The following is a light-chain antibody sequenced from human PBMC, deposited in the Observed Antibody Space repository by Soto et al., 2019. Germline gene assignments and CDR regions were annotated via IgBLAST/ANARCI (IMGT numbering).Light chain of an antibody. V-gene: IGLV1-47*01. J-gene: IGLJ2*01. CDR3: AAWDDSLRKV. Sequence: QTVVTQPPSASGTPGQRVTISCSGSSSNIGSNYVYRYQQLPGTAPKLLIYRNNQRPSGVPDRFSGSKSGTSASLAISGLRSEDEADYYCAAWDDSLRKVFGGGTKLTVL. CDR1: SSNIGSNY. CDR2: RNN.